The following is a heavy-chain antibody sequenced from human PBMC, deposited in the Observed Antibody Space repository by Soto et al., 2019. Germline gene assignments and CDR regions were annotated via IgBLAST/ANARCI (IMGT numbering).Heavy chain of an antibody. CDR1: GFTFSSYS. CDR3: ARGVGERWPHFDH. V-gene: IGHV3-21*01. CDR2: ISSSSSYI. D-gene: IGHD3-16*01. J-gene: IGHJ4*02. Sequence: EVQLVESGGGVVKPGGSLRLSCAASGFTFSSYSMNWVRQAPGKGLEWVSAISSSSSYIYYADSVKGRFTISRDNAKNSLYLQMNSRRADDTAVYYCARGVGERWPHFDHWGQGTLVTVSS.